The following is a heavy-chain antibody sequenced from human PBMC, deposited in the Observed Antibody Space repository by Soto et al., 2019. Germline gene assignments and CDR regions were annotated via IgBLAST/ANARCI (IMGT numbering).Heavy chain of an antibody. D-gene: IGHD2-21*01. CDR1: GGTFSSFA. CDR3: ARDRVMRGNAYYYGMDV. V-gene: IGHV1-69*12. J-gene: IGHJ6*02. Sequence: QVLLVQSGAEVKKPGSSVRVSCKTSGGTFSSFAISWVRLAPGPGLEWMGVIVPMFAAPTYAQKFQGRVSITADESTRTAYMELSRLRSDDTAVYYCARDRVMRGNAYYYGMDVWGQGTTVTVSS. CDR2: IVPMFAAP.